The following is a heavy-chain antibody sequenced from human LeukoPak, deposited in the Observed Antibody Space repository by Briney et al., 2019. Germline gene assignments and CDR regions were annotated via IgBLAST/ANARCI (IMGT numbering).Heavy chain of an antibody. D-gene: IGHD3-10*01. CDR2: IRYDGSNK. CDR3: AREMYYYYGSGNAFDI. Sequence: GGSLRLSCAASGFTFSSYGMHWVRQAPGKGLEWVAFIRYDGSNKYYADSVKGRFTISRDNSKNTLYLQMNSLRAEDTAVYYCAREMYYYYGSGNAFDIWGQGTMVTVSP. V-gene: IGHV3-30*02. CDR1: GFTFSSYG. J-gene: IGHJ3*02.